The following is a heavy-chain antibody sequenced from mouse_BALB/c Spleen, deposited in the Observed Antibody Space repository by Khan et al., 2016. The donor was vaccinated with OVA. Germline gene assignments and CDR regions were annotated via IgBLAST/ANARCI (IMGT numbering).Heavy chain of an antibody. J-gene: IGHJ3*01. Sequence: EVQLQESGPGLVKPSQSLSLTCTVTGYSITSDYAWNWIRQFPGNKLEWMGYISYSGSTSYNPSLKSRISITRDTSKNQIFLQLNSVTTEDTATYYCARGVRLTYWGQGTLVTVSA. CDR3: ARGVRLTY. CDR1: GYSITSDYA. D-gene: IGHD1-2*01. V-gene: IGHV3-2*02. CDR2: ISYSGST.